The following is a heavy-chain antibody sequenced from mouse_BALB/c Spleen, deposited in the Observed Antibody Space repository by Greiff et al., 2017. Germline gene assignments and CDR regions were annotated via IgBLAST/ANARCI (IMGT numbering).Heavy chain of an antibody. J-gene: IGHJ3*01. CDR1: GYSITSDYA. Sequence: EVQLQESGPGLVKPSQSLSLTCTVTGYSITSDYAWNWIRQFPGNKLEWMGYISYSGSTSYNPSLKSRISITRDTSKNQFFLQLNSVTTEDTATYYCARRGYDYRFAYWGQGTLVTVSA. CDR3: ARRGYDYRFAY. CDR2: ISYSGST. V-gene: IGHV3-2*02. D-gene: IGHD2-4*01.